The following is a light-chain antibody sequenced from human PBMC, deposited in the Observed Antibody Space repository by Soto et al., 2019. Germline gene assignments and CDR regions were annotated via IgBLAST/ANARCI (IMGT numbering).Light chain of an antibody. V-gene: IGKV1-33*01. Sequence: DIQMTQSPSSLSASVGDRVTITCQASQDIRKYLSWYQQKSGRAPKLLIYGASNLETGVPSRFSGRRYGSDFTFTISSLQPEDIATYYCQHYDHLPPFTFGPGTKVAIK. CDR2: GAS. CDR3: QHYDHLPPFT. CDR1: QDIRKY. J-gene: IGKJ3*01.